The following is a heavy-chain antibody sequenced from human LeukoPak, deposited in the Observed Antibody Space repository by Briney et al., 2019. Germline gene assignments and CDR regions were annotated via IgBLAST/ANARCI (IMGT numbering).Heavy chain of an antibody. CDR3: ARALTFSKVGARFIFDY. V-gene: IGHV3-48*03. D-gene: IGHD1-26*01. CDR1: GFTFSTYG. Sequence: GGSLRLSCAASGFTFSTYGMNWVRQAPGKGLEWVSYISTSSNTIYYADSVKGRFTISRDNAKNSLYLQMNSLRAEDTAVYYCARALTFSKVGARFIFDYWGQGSLVTVSS. CDR2: ISTSSNTI. J-gene: IGHJ4*02.